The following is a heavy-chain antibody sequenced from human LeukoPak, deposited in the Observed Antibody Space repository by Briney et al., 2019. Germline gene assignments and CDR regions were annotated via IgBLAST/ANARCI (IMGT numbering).Heavy chain of an antibody. V-gene: IGHV3-73*01. CDR3: TRSPRGWGSGAHFDL. D-gene: IGHD7-27*01. J-gene: IGHJ2*01. CDR2: IRSKANSYAT. Sequence: GGSLRLSCAASGFTFSGSAMHWVRQASGKGLEWVGRIRSKANSYATAYAASVKGRFTISRDDSKNTAYLQMNSLKTEDTAVYYCTRSPRGWGSGAHFDLWGRGTLVTVSS. CDR1: GFTFSGSA.